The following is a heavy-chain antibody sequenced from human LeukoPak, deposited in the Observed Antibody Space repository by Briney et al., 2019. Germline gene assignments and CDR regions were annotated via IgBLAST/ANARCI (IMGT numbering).Heavy chain of an antibody. D-gene: IGHD3-22*01. CDR1: GGSLSSGGYS. CDR2: IYHSGST. Sequence: SETLSLTCAVPGGSLSSGGYSWSWIRQPRGKGLEWLWYIYHSGSTYYNPSLSRRVTISVDKSKKQSAMKLSSVAAADTAGYCGAIALGSSGYYDFDYWGQGTLVTVSS. V-gene: IGHV4-30-2*01. J-gene: IGHJ4*02. CDR3: AIALGSSGYYDFDY.